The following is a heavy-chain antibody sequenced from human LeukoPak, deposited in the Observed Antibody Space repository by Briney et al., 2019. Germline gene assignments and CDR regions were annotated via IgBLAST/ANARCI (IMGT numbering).Heavy chain of an antibody. V-gene: IGHV1-3*01. J-gene: IGHJ3*02. CDR2: INAGNGNT. D-gene: IGHD3-22*01. CDR1: GHTFAKYA. Sequence: GASVKVSCKASGHTFAKYAIHWVRQAPGQTLEWMGWINAGNGNTKYSQKFQGRVTITRDTSASTAYMELSSLRSEDTAVYYCARVGDYYDSSGYPLAPDAFDIWGQGTMVTVSS. CDR3: ARVGDYYDSSGYPLAPDAFDI.